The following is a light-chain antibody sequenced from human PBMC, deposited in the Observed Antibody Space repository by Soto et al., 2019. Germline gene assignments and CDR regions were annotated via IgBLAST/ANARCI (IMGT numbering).Light chain of an antibody. Sequence: QSVLTQPPSASGSPGQSVTISCTGTSSDDGRYNYVSWYQHHPGKAPKLIIYDVSQRPSGVPDRFSGSKSGNTASLTVSGLQAEDEADYYCNSYADSNTYVFGTGTKVTVL. CDR1: SSDDGRYNY. CDR3: NSYADSNTYV. J-gene: IGLJ1*01. CDR2: DVS. V-gene: IGLV2-8*01.